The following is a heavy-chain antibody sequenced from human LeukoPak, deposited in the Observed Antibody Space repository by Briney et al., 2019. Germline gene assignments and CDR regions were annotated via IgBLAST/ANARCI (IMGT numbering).Heavy chain of an antibody. CDR2: INHSGST. V-gene: IGHV4-34*01. J-gene: IGHJ2*01. CDR3: ARGRYYYDSSGYPREPFDL. Sequence: SETLSLTCAVYGGSFSGYYWSWIRQPPGKGLEWIGEINHSGSTNYNPSLKSRVTISVDTPKNQFSLKLSSVTAADTAVYYCARGRYYYDSSGYPREPFDLWGRGTLVTVSS. D-gene: IGHD3-22*01. CDR1: GGSFSGYY.